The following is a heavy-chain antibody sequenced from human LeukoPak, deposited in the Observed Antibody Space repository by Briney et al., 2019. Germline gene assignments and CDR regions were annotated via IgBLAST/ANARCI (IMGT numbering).Heavy chain of an antibody. Sequence: GGSLRLSCAASGFTFSSYAMSWVRQAPGKGLEWVSGIYSGGSTYDADSVKGRFTISRDNSKNTLYLQMNSLRAGDMAVYYCARVYYYASGSYFFDYWGQGTLVTVSS. CDR2: IYSGGST. CDR1: GFTFSSYA. V-gene: IGHV3-66*01. CDR3: ARVYYYASGSYFFDY. D-gene: IGHD3-10*01. J-gene: IGHJ4*02.